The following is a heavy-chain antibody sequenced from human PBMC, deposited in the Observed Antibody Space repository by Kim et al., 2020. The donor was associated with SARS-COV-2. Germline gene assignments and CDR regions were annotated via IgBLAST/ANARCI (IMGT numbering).Heavy chain of an antibody. CDR3: TRENFWYFDL. CDR1: GFTFSLYT. J-gene: IGHJ2*01. V-gene: IGHV3-48*04. D-gene: IGHD1-7*01. Sequence: GGSLRHSCAASGFTFSLYTMNWVRQAPGKGLEWISHISSTSSTIYYADSVKGRLTVSRDNAKNSLYLQMNSLRAEDTAIYFCTRENFWYFDLWGRGTLVTVSS. CDR2: ISSTSSTI.